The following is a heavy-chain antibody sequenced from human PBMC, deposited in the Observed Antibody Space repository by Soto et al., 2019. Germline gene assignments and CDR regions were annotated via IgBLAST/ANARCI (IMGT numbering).Heavy chain of an antibody. J-gene: IGHJ4*02. D-gene: IGHD3-10*01. CDR2: ISYDGSNK. Sequence: GGSLRLSCAASGFTFSSHAMHWVRQAPGKGLEWVAVISYDGSNKYYADSVKRRFTISRDNSKNTLYLQTNSLRPEDTAVYYCAREQISMVFFDYWGQGTLVTVSS. CDR1: GFTFSSHA. V-gene: IGHV3-30-3*01. CDR3: AREQISMVFFDY.